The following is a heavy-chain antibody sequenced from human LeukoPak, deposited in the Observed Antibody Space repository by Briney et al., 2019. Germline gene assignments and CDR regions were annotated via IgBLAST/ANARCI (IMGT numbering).Heavy chain of an antibody. CDR3: ARGKSSSGWPDAFDI. D-gene: IGHD6-19*01. Sequence: GKSLRLSCAASGFTFSGYPIHWVRQAPGKGLEWVAVISYDGSNKYYADSVKGRFTISRDNSKNTLYLQMNSLRAEDTAVYYCARGKSSSGWPDAFDIWGQGTMVTVSS. V-gene: IGHV3-30-3*01. CDR1: GFTFSGYP. CDR2: ISYDGSNK. J-gene: IGHJ3*02.